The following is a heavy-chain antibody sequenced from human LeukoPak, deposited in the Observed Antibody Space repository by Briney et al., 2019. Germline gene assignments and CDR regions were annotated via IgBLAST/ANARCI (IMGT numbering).Heavy chain of an antibody. Sequence: SETLSLTCIVSGGSISSYYWSWIRQSPEKGLEWIGYIYYSGSTNYNPSLKSRVTISVDTSKKQFSLKLSSVTAADTAVYYCARHSYCGGDCFNNWFDPWGQGTLVTVSS. CDR3: ARHSYCGGDCFNNWFDP. J-gene: IGHJ5*02. CDR1: GGSISSYY. D-gene: IGHD2-21*02. CDR2: IYYSGST. V-gene: IGHV4-59*08.